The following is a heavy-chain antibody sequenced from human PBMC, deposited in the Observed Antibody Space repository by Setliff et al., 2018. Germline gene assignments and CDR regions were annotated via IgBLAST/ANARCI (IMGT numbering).Heavy chain of an antibody. D-gene: IGHD3-3*01. CDR1: GDSLSSSY. Sequence: PSETLSLTCTVSGDSLSSSYWSWIWQPPGKGLEWTGRFSYGVSTIYNPSLESRVTFSVDTSKNQFSLKLTSVTAADTAVYYCARRVLECGRTACPLGGSYNWFDPWGQGIGVTVSS. V-gene: IGHV4-59*08. CDR3: ARRVLECGRTACPLGGSYNWFDP. CDR2: FSYGVST. J-gene: IGHJ5*02.